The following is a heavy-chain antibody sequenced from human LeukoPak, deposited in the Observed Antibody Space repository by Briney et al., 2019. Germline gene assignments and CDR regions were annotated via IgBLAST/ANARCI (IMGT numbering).Heavy chain of an antibody. V-gene: IGHV4-59*12. CDR2: IYYSGST. CDR3: ATGHSSASYTDYYYNMDV. D-gene: IGHD1-26*01. J-gene: IGHJ6*03. CDR1: GGSISSYY. Sequence: SETLSLTCTVSGGSISSYYWSWIRQPPGKGLEWIGYIYYSGSTNYNPSLKSRVTISVDTSKNQFSLKLSSVTAADTAVYYCATGHSSASYTDYYYNMDVWGKVTT.